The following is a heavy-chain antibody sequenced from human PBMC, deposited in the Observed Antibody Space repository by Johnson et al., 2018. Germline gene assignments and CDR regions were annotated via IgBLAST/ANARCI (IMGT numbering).Heavy chain of an antibody. Sequence: VQLLESGGGVVQPGRSLRLSCAASGFTFSSYGMHWVRQAPGKGLEWVSVIYSGGSTYYADSVKGRFTISRDNSKNTRFLQMNSLRAEDTAVYYCARGDPAAGRWGYYYYYYMDVWGKGTTVTVSS. D-gene: IGHD6-19*01. J-gene: IGHJ6*03. CDR3: ARGDPAAGRWGYYYYYYMDV. CDR2: IYSGGST. CDR1: GFTFSSYG. V-gene: IGHV3-66*01.